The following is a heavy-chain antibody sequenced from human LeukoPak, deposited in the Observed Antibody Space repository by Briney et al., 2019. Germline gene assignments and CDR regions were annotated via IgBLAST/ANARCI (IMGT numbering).Heavy chain of an antibody. J-gene: IGHJ5*01. Sequence: PSETLSLTCTVSGGSISSYYWSWIRQPPGKGLEWIGYIYYSGSTNYNPSLKSRVTISVDTSKNQFSLKLSPVTAADTAVYYCARVSTTTVTVEAWGQGTLVTVSS. D-gene: IGHD4-17*01. CDR2: IYYSGST. V-gene: IGHV4-59*01. CDR3: ARVSTTTVTVEA. CDR1: GGSISSYY.